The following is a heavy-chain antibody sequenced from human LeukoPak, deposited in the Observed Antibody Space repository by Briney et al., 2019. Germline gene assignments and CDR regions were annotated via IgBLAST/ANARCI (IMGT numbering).Heavy chain of an antibody. V-gene: IGHV3-11*04. CDR2: ISSESTTI. CDR3: AKELQTYCGGDCPTDY. CDR1: EFTFSDYY. Sequence: GGSLRLSCVASEFTFSDYYMSWIRQAPGKGLEWVSKISSESTTIYYADSVKGRFTISRDNSKNTLYLQMNSLRAEDTAVYYCAKELQTYCGGDCPTDYWGQGTLVTVSS. D-gene: IGHD2-21*02. J-gene: IGHJ4*02.